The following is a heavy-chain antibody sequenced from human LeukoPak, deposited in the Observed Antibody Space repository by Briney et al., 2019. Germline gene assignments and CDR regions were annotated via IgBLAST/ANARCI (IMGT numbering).Heavy chain of an antibody. CDR2: ISSSGSTK. CDR1: GITFSSYS. J-gene: IGHJ6*02. Sequence: GGSLRLSCGASGITFSSYSMNWVRQAPGKGLEWVSYISSSGSTKYYADSVKGRFTISRDGSRNTLYLQMSSLRGEDTALYYCAKLTGSGNALRYYGMDVWGQGTTVTVSS. D-gene: IGHD3-10*01. V-gene: IGHV3-48*01. CDR3: AKLTGSGNALRYYGMDV.